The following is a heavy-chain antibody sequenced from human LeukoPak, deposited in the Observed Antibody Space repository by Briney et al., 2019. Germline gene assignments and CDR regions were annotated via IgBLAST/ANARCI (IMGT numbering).Heavy chain of an antibody. J-gene: IGHJ4*02. CDR1: GGSISSYY. CDR2: IYYSGST. Sequence: SETLSLTCTVSGGSISSYYWSWIRQPPGKGLEWIGYIYYSGSTNYNPSLKSRVTISVDTSKNQFSLKLSSVTAADTAVYYCARGFGGIQFDYWGQGTLVTVSS. CDR3: ARGFGGIQFDY. V-gene: IGHV4-59*01. D-gene: IGHD4-23*01.